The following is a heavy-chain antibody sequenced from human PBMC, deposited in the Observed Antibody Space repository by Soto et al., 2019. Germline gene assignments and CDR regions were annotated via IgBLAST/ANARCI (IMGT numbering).Heavy chain of an antibody. V-gene: IGHV3-64*01. J-gene: IGHJ5*02. CDR3: AKSLAARLDWFDP. CDR1: GFTFSNYA. CDR2: ISGNGGST. D-gene: IGHD6-6*01. Sequence: GGSLRLSCAASGFTFSNYAMHWVRQAPGKGLEYVSTISGNGGSTYYASSVKGRFTISRDNSKNTLYLQMGSLRAEDMAVYYCAKSLAARLDWFDPWGQGTLVTVSS.